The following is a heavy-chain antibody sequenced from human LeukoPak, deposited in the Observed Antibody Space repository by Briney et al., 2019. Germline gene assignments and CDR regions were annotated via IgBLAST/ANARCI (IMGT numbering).Heavy chain of an antibody. CDR2: ISSSGSTI. CDR1: GFTFSDYY. D-gene: IGHD3-22*01. CDR3: ARDNDYDSSGYWPDY. J-gene: IGHJ4*02. V-gene: IGHV3-11*01. Sequence: SGGSLRLSCAASGFTFSDYYMSWIRQAPGKGLEWVSYISSSGSTIYYADSVKGRFTISRDNAKNSLYLQMNSLRAEDTAVYYCARDNDYDSSGYWPDYWGQGTLVTVSS.